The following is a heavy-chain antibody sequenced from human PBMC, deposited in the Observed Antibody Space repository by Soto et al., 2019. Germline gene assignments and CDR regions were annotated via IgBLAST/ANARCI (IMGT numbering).Heavy chain of an antibody. CDR3: ARYRWDSSSWYSYYGMDV. J-gene: IGHJ6*02. V-gene: IGHV1-18*01. D-gene: IGHD6-13*01. CDR2: ISAYNGNT. CDR1: GYTFTSYG. Sequence: EASVKVSCKASGYTFTSYGISWVRQAPGQGLEWMGWISAYNGNTNYAQKLQGRVTMTTDTSTSTAYMALRSLRSDDTAVYYCARYRWDSSSWYSYYGMDVLGQGTTVTVSS.